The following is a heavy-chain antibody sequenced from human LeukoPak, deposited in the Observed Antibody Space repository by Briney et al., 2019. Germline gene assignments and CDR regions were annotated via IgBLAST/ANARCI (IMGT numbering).Heavy chain of an antibody. V-gene: IGHV3-30*02. D-gene: IGHD1-26*01. CDR3: AREVWDSGSYFDY. CDR1: GFTFSSYG. J-gene: IGHJ4*02. CDR2: IRYDGSNK. Sequence: GGSLRLSCAASGFTFSSYGMHWVRQAPGKGLEWVAFIRYDGSNKYYADSVKGRFTISRDNSKNTLYLQMNSLRAEDTAVYYCAREVWDSGSYFDYWGQGTLVTVSS.